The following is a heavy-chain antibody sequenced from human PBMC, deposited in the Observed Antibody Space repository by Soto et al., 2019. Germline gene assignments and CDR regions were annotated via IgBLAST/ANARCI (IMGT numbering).Heavy chain of an antibody. CDR3: ARAVLYTYYYYGVDV. D-gene: IGHD2-2*02. CDR2: IYPGDSDT. CDR1: GYSFTSYR. V-gene: IGHV5-51*01. J-gene: IGHJ6*02. Sequence: GESLKISCKGSGYSFTSYRIGWVRQMPGKGLEWMGIIYPGDSDTRYSPSFQGQVTISADKSISTAYLQWSSLKASDTAMYYCARAVLYTYYYYGVDVWGQGTTVTVSS.